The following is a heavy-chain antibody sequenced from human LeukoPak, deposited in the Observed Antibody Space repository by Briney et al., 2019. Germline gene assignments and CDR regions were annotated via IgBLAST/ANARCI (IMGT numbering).Heavy chain of an antibody. CDR1: GYTFTSYA. J-gene: IGHJ5*02. D-gene: IGHD2-8*01. Sequence: ASVKVSCKASGYTFTSYAMNWVRQAPGQGLEWMGWISAYNGNTNYAQKLQGRVTMTTDTSTSTAYMELRSLRSDDTAVYYCARAGLAYCTNGVCPQQPFDPWGQGTLVTVSS. CDR2: ISAYNGNT. CDR3: ARAGLAYCTNGVCPQQPFDP. V-gene: IGHV1-18*01.